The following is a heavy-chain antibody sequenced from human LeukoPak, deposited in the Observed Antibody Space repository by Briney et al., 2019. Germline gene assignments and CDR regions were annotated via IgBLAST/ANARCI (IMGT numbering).Heavy chain of an antibody. CDR2: INGGNGNT. CDR3: ARGIGASSGWYVIDY. V-gene: IGHV1-3*01. J-gene: IGHJ4*02. CDR1: GYTFTDYA. D-gene: IGHD6-19*01. Sequence: GASVKISCEASGYTFTDYAMHWVRQAPGQRLEWMGWINGGNGNTKYSQKFQGRVTITRDTSATTAYMELSRLRSEDTAVYYYARGIGASSGWYVIDYWGQGTLVTVSS.